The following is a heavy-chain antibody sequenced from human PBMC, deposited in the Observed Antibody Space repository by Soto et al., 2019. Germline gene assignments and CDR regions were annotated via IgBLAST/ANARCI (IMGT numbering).Heavy chain of an antibody. D-gene: IGHD3-22*01. CDR3: ASLWDPYYYDSSGYIKDY. CDR2: IYYSGST. Sequence: PSETLSLTCTVSGGSISGYYWSWIRQPPGKGLEWIGYIYYSGSTNYNPSLKSRVTISVDTSKNQFSLKLSSVTAADTAVYYCASLWDPYYYDSSGYIKDYWGQGTLVTVSS. CDR1: GGSISGYY. V-gene: IGHV4-59*01. J-gene: IGHJ4*02.